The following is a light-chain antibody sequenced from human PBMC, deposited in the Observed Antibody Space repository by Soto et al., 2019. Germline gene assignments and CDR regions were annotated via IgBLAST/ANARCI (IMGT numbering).Light chain of an antibody. Sequence: LTQPRSVSGSPGQSVTISCTGTSSDVGGYNFVSWYQQYPGKAPKLIIYDVTRGPSGVPDRFSGSKSGNTASLTISGLQTDDEADYYCCSYAGSYTHVFGTGTKVTVL. CDR3: CSYAGSYTHV. V-gene: IGLV2-11*01. CDR2: DVT. CDR1: SSDVGGYNF. J-gene: IGLJ1*01.